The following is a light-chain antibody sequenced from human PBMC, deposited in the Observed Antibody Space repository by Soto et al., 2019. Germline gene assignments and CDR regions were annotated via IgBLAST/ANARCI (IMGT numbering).Light chain of an antibody. CDR1: WALNLY. Sequence: DIHMTQAPSSVSASVGDRITITSRASWALNLYLTWFQQKPGKAPKVLIYAASTLQSGVPSRFSGSGSGAEFTLTISSLQPEDFATYYCQQSFSPLLTFGGGTKVDIK. J-gene: IGKJ4*01. CDR2: AAS. V-gene: IGKV1-39*01. CDR3: QQSFSPLLT.